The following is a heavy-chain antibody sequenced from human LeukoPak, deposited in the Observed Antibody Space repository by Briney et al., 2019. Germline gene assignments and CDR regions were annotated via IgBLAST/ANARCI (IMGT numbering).Heavy chain of an antibody. CDR1: GYTFTSYD. CDR2: IIPIFGTA. Sequence: GASVKVSCKASGYTFTSYDINLVRQATGQGLEWMGRIIPIFGTANYAQKFQGRVTITTDESTSTAYMELSSLRSEDTAVYYCARRRESSGLIFDYWGQGTLVTVSS. J-gene: IGHJ4*02. D-gene: IGHD6-19*01. CDR3: ARRRESSGLIFDY. V-gene: IGHV1-69*05.